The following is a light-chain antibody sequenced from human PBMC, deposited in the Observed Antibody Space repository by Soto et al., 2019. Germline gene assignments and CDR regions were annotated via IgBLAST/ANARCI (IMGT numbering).Light chain of an antibody. CDR2: GAS. J-gene: IGKJ1*01. CDR3: QQYGSSPRT. Sequence: EIGLTQSPGTLSLSPGERATLACRASQSVSSSYLAWYQQKPGQAPRLLIYGASSRATGIPDRFSGSGSGTDFTLTISRLEPEDFAVYYCQQYGSSPRTFDQGAKVEIQ. CDR1: QSVSSSY. V-gene: IGKV3-20*01.